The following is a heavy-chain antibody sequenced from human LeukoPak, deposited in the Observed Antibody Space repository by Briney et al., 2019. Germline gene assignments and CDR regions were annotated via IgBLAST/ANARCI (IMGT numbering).Heavy chain of an antibody. V-gene: IGHV1-24*01. Sequence: ASVKVSCKVSGYTLTELSISMHWVRQAHGEGLEWMGGFDPEDSEKIYAQKVQGRLTMTEDTSTDTAYMELNSLTSEDTAVYYCATTPKIRTRVDYWGQGTLVTVSS. CDR1: GYTLTELS. J-gene: IGHJ4*02. CDR2: FDPEDSEK. CDR3: ATTPKIRTRVDY. D-gene: IGHD2-2*01.